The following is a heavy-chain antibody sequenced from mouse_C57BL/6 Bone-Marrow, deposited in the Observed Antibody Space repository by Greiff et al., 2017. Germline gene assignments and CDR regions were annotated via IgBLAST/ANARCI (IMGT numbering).Heavy chain of an antibody. CDR3: TVTTVVYWYFDV. D-gene: IGHD1-1*01. J-gene: IGHJ1*03. V-gene: IGHV14-1*01. CDR2: IDPEDSDT. Sequence: EVQLVESGAELVRPGASVKLSCTASGFNINDYYMHWVKQRPEQGLEWIGRIDPEDSDTEYAPQFQGKATLTADTSSNTAYLQHSSLTTEDSAVYYCTVTTVVYWYFDVWGTGTTVTVSS. CDR1: GFNINDYY.